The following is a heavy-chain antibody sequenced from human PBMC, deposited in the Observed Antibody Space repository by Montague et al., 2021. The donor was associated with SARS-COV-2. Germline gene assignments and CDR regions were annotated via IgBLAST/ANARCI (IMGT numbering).Heavy chain of an antibody. CDR2: MHYRGST. J-gene: IGHJ4*02. V-gene: IGHV4-59*02. Sequence: SETLSLTCTISGGSVSPYYWSWIRQPPGKGLEWIGYMHYRGSTDSNPSLESRVTMSLDTSENQFSLKLTSVTAAETAVYFCARGRDERGYSFGYYYFDLWGQGTLVTVSS. CDR1: GGSVSPYY. CDR3: ARGRDERGYSFGYYYFDL. D-gene: IGHD5-18*01.